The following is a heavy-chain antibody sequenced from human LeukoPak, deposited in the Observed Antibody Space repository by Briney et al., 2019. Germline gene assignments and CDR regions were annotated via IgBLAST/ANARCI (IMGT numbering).Heavy chain of an antibody. Sequence: GGSLRLSXAASGFTFDDYAMHWVRQAPGKGLEWVSGISWNSGSIGYADSVKGRFTISRDNAKNSLYLQMNSLRAEDMALYYCAKDHGYSYGRGFDYWGQGTLVTVSS. J-gene: IGHJ4*02. CDR1: GFTFDDYA. CDR3: AKDHGYSYGRGFDY. D-gene: IGHD5-18*01. CDR2: ISWNSGSI. V-gene: IGHV3-9*03.